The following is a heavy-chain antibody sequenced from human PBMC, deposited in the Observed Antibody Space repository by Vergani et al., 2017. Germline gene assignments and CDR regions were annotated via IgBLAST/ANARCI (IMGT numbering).Heavy chain of an antibody. Sequence: DVHLAESGGGFFQPGGSLRLSCSASGFSFNSYWMHWVRQVPGKGLLWVSRIKSDGSITAYADSVKGRFTISRDNAQNTLYLQVRSLRLEDTGVYHCVRDRGLCAGGRCYTEAWDYWGQGTQVRVSS. J-gene: IGHJ4*02. CDR1: GFSFNSYW. V-gene: IGHV3-74*03. D-gene: IGHD2-2*02. CDR2: IKSDGSIT. CDR3: VRDRGLCAGGRCYTEAWDY.